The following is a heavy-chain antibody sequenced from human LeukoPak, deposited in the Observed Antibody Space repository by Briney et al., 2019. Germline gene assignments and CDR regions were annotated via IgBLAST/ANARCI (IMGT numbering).Heavy chain of an antibody. Sequence: ETLSLTCTVSGGSINSYYWNWIRQPPGKGLEWIGYIYHSGSTNYNPPLKSRVTISLDTSKNQFSLKLTSVTAADTAIYYCARVGGMTTINNAAFDIWGQGTMVTVSS. J-gene: IGHJ3*02. CDR3: ARVGGMTTINNAAFDI. V-gene: IGHV4-59*01. CDR2: IYHSGST. D-gene: IGHD5-24*01. CDR1: GGSINSYY.